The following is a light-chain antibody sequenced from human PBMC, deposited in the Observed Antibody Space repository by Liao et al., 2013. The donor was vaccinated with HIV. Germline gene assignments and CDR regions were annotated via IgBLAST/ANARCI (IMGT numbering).Light chain of an antibody. Sequence: SYELTQPPSVSVSPGQTASITCSGDKLGDKYACWYQQKPGQSPVLVIYQDRQRPSGIPERFSGSNSGNTATLTISGTQAMDEADYYCQAWDSSVVVFGGGTKLTVL. CDR2: QDR. CDR3: QAWDSSVVV. CDR1: KLGDKY. J-gene: IGLJ2*01. V-gene: IGLV3-1*01.